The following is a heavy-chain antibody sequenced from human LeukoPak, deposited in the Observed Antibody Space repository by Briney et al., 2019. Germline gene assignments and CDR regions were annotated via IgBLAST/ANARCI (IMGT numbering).Heavy chain of an antibody. CDR3: AKDLPAAYFDY. D-gene: IGHD6-13*01. J-gene: IGHJ4*02. V-gene: IGHV3-64*01. Sequence: GGSLRLSCAASGFTFSSYAMHWVRQAPGKGLEYVSAISSNGGSTYYANSVKGRFTISRDNSRNTLYLQMNNLRAEDTAVYYCAKDLPAAYFDYWGQGTLVIVSS. CDR1: GFTFSSYA. CDR2: ISSNGGST.